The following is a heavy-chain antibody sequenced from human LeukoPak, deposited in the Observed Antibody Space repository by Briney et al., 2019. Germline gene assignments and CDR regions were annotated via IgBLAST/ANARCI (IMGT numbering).Heavy chain of an antibody. V-gene: IGHV3-53*01. Sequence: GGSLRLSCAASGFTFSNAWMSWVRQAPGKGLEWVSFIYSDNTHYSDSVKGRFTISRDNSKNTLYLQTNSLRAEDTAVYYCARRAGAYSHPYDYWGQGTLVTVSS. J-gene: IGHJ4*02. D-gene: IGHD4/OR15-4a*01. CDR2: IYSDNT. CDR1: GFTFSNAW. CDR3: ARRAGAYSHPYDY.